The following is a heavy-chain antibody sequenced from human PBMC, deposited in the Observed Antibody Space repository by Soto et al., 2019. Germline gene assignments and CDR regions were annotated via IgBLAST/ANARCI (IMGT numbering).Heavy chain of an antibody. CDR3: AADGDFWSGHYSFDY. J-gene: IGHJ4*02. CDR1: GFTFSSTA. CDR2: IVVGSGNT. Sequence: QLVQSGAEVKKPGTSVKVSCKTSGFTFSSTAMQWVRQARGQRLEWIGWIVVGSGNTNYAQKFQERVTIARDMSTSTAYMELSSLRSEDTAVYYCAADGDFWSGHYSFDYWGQGTLVTVSS. V-gene: IGHV1-58*02. D-gene: IGHD3-3*01.